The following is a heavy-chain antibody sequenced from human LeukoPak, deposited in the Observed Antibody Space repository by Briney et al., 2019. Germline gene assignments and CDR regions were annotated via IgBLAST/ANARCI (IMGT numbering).Heavy chain of an antibody. Sequence: GGSLRLSCAASGFTVSSNYMSWVRQAPGKGLEWVSVIYSGGSTYYADSVKGRFTISRDNSKNTLYLQMNSPRAEDTAVYYCARVGSSSWYDVHYFDYWGQGTLVTVSS. J-gene: IGHJ4*02. V-gene: IGHV3-53*01. CDR2: IYSGGST. D-gene: IGHD6-13*01. CDR3: ARVGSSSWYDVHYFDY. CDR1: GFTVSSNY.